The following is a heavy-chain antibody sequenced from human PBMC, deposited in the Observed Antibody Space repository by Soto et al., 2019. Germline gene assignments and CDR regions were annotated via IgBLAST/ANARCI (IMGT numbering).Heavy chain of an antibody. CDR1: GFTVSSNY. Sequence: HPGGSLRLSCAASGFTVSSNYMSWVRQAPGKGLEWVSVIYSGGSTYYADSVKGRFTISRDNSKNTLYLQMNSLRAEDTAVYYCARGGRSGSYSPFSPRSLYGMDVWGQGTTVTVSS. J-gene: IGHJ6*02. V-gene: IGHV3-53*01. CDR3: ARGGRSGSYSPFSPRSLYGMDV. CDR2: IYSGGST. D-gene: IGHD3-10*01.